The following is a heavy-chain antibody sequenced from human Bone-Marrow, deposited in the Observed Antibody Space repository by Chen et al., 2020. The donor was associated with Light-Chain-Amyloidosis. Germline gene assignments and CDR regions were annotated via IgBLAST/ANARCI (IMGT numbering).Heavy chain of an antibody. V-gene: IGHV5-51*01. D-gene: IGHD5-12*01. J-gene: IGHJ4*02. CDR3: ARRRDGYNFDY. Sequence: VQLEQSGPEVKKPGESLKISCKGSGYTFPNYWIGWVRQMPGNGLEWMGVIYPDDSDARYSPSFEGQVTISADKSITTAYLQWRSLKASDTAMYYCARRRDGYNFDYWGQGTLVTVSS. CDR2: IYPDDSDA. CDR1: GYTFPNYW.